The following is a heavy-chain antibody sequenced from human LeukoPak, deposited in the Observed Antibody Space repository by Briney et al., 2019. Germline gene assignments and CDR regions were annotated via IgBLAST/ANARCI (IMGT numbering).Heavy chain of an antibody. CDR3: ARLISNSLYYYYYGMDV. J-gene: IGHJ6*02. CDR2: IYYSGST. Sequence: SETLSLTCTVSGGSISSYYWSWIRQPPGKGLEWIGYIYYSGSTNYNPSLKSRVTISVDTSKNQFSLKLSSVTAADTAVYYCARLISNSLYYYYYGMDVWGQGTTVTVSS. D-gene: IGHD4-23*01. V-gene: IGHV4-59*08. CDR1: GGSISSYY.